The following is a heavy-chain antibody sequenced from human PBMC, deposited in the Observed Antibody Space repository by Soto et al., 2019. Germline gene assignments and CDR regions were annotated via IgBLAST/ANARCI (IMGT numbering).Heavy chain of an antibody. CDR3: ARDYGSGYYAAYYDY. Sequence: QVQLVQSGAEVRKPGASVKVSCRTSGYTFTDYYIHWVRQAPGQGLEWMGLINPSGGSTDYTQKFLDRVTMTRDPPTSTVYMELSSLRSEDTAVFYCARDYGSGYYAAYYDYWGQGTLVTVSS. CDR2: INPSGGST. CDR1: GYTFTDYY. V-gene: IGHV1-46*01. J-gene: IGHJ4*02. D-gene: IGHD3-22*01.